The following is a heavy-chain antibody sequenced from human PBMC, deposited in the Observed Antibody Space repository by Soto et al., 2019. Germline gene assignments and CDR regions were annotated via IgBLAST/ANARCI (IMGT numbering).Heavy chain of an antibody. J-gene: IGHJ6*02. CDR2: INTDGAAV. V-gene: IGHV3-74*01. Sequence: SGGSLRLSCAASEFTFYTYWMHWVRQAPGKGLVWVSRINTDGAAVTYADSVKGRFTISRDNAKNTLYLQMNSLRAEDTGVYYCARGCRWNDVHYGMDVWGQGTTVTVSS. CDR1: EFTFYTYW. CDR3: ARGCRWNDVHYGMDV. D-gene: IGHD1-1*01.